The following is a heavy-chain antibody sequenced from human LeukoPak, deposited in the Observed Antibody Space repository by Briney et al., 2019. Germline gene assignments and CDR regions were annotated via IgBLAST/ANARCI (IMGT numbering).Heavy chain of an antibody. Sequence: PLETLSLTCTVSGDSISTYYWSWIRQPPGKGLEWIGYIYYSGSTNYNPSLKNRITISVDTSKNQFSLKLSSVIAADTAVYYCARVRYSSGWYLADYWGQGTLVTVSS. D-gene: IGHD6-19*01. CDR2: IYYSGST. CDR3: ARVRYSSGWYLADY. CDR1: GDSISTYY. V-gene: IGHV4-59*13. J-gene: IGHJ4*02.